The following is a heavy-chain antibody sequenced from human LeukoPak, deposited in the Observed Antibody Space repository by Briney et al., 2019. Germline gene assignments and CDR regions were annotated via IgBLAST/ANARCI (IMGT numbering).Heavy chain of an antibody. CDR3: TAYYDFWSGYDFDY. V-gene: IGHV3-15*01. J-gene: IGHJ4*02. Sequence: GGSLRLSCAASGYTFSNAWMSWVRQAPGKGLEWVGRIKSKTDGGTTDYAAPVKGRFTISRDDSKNTLYLQMNSLKTEDTAVYYCTAYYDFWSGYDFDYWGQGTLVTVSS. CDR2: IKSKTDGGTT. CDR1: GYTFSNAW. D-gene: IGHD3-3*01.